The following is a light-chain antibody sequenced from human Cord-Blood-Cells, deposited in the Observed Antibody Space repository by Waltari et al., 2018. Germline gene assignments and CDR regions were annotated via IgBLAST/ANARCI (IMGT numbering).Light chain of an antibody. V-gene: IGLV3-1*01. CDR1: KLWDKY. J-gene: IGLJ2*01. Sequence: SYELTHPPSVSVSPGQTAGITCSGDKLWDKYACWHQQKPGQSPVLVIYQDSKRPSGIPERFSGSNSGNTATLTISGTQAMDEADYYCQAWDSSTVVFGGGTKLTVL. CDR2: QDS. CDR3: QAWDSSTVV.